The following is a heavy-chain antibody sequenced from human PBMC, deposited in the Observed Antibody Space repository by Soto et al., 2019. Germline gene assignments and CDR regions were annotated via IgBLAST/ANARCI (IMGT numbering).Heavy chain of an antibody. D-gene: IGHD5-12*01. V-gene: IGHV4-61*01. Sequence: SETLSLTCTVSGGSVSSGSYYWSWIRQPPGKGLEWIGYIYYSGSTNYNPSLKSRVTISVDTSKNQFSLKLSSVTAADTAVYYCARDLPEVRYSGDYYYYGMDVWGQGTTVTVSS. CDR2: IYYSGST. CDR3: ARDLPEVRYSGDYYYYGMDV. CDR1: GGSVSSGSYY. J-gene: IGHJ6*02.